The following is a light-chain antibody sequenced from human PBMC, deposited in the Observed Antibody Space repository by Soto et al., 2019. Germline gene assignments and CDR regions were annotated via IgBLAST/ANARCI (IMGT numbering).Light chain of an antibody. CDR2: AAS. J-gene: IGKJ4*01. CDR1: QDISNC. V-gene: IGKV1-27*01. Sequence: DIQMTQAPSSLSAFVGDTVTITCLASQDISNCIAWYPQKPVKVPKILIYAASTLQSGVPSRFSGSGSGTDFTLPSSSLPPEDVATYYGQKCKIARFTFGGGTKVEMK. CDR3: QKCKIARFT.